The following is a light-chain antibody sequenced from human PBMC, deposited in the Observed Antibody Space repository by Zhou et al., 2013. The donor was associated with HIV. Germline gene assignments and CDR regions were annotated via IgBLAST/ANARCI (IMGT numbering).Light chain of an antibody. CDR1: QSISTW. CDR3: LQYNTYSLS. CDR2: KAS. J-gene: IGKJ4*01. Sequence: DIQMTQSPSTLSASVGDRVTITCRASQSISTWLAWYQQKPGKIPDLLIYKASTLESGVPSRFSGSASGTQFTLTINSLQPDDFATYYCLQYNTYSLSFGGGTKVEIK. V-gene: IGKV1-5*03.